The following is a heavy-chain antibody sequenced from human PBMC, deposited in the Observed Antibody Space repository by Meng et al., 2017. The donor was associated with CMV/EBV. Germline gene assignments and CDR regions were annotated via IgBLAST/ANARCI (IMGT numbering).Heavy chain of an antibody. Sequence: SGFTFSSYAMSWVRQAPGKGLEWVSAISGSGGSTYYADSVKGRFTISRDNSKNTLYLQMNSLRAEDTAVYYCAKVGGYCSSTSCSGYWGQGTLVTVSS. CDR3: AKVGGYCSSTSCSGY. CDR1: GFTFSSYA. CDR2: ISGSGGST. V-gene: IGHV3-23*01. D-gene: IGHD2-2*01. J-gene: IGHJ4*02.